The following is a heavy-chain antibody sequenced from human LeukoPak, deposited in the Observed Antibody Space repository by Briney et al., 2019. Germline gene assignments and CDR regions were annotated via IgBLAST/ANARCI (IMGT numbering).Heavy chain of an antibody. D-gene: IGHD4-23*01. CDR3: AKDMGVVTPSYYYYGMDV. Sequence: GGSLRLSCAASGFTFYDYAMHWVRQAPGKGLEWVSGISWNSGSIVYADSVKGRFTISRDNAKNSLYLQMNSLRAEDTALYYCAKDMGVVTPSYYYYGMDVWGQGTTVTVSS. J-gene: IGHJ6*02. V-gene: IGHV3-9*01. CDR2: ISWNSGSI. CDR1: GFTFYDYA.